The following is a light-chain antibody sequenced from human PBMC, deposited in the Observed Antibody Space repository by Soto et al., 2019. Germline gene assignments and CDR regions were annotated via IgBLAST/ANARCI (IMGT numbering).Light chain of an antibody. CDR1: SSNIGSNT. CDR2: SNN. CDR3: AAWHDSLNGPV. Sequence: QSVLTQAPSASGTPGQRVTISCSGSSSNIGSNTVNWYQQFPGKAPKLLIHSNNRRPSGVPDRFSGSKSGTSASLAISGLQSEDESVYYGAAWHDSLNGPVFGGGTKVTVL. J-gene: IGLJ3*02. V-gene: IGLV1-44*01.